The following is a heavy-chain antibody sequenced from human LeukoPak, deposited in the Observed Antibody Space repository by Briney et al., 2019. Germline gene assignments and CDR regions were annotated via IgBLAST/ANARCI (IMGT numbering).Heavy chain of an antibody. CDR1: GGSISSYY. CDR3: ARGRGQWLPEFDY. CDR2: IYYSGST. D-gene: IGHD6-19*01. V-gene: IGHV4-59*01. J-gene: IGHJ4*02. Sequence: PSETLSLTCTVSGGSISSYYWSWVRQPPGKGLEWIGYIYYSGSTNYNPSLKSRVTISVDTSKNQFSLKLSSVTAADTAVYYCARGRGQWLPEFDYWGQGTLVTVSS.